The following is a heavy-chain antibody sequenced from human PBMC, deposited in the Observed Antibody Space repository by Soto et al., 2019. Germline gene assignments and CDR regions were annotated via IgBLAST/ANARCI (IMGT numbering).Heavy chain of an antibody. CDR1: GFTFDDYA. CDR2: ISWNSGSI. D-gene: IGHD6-13*01. CDR3: AKGQREIAAAALDY. Sequence: GGSLRLSCAASGFTFDDYAMHWVRQAPGKGLEWVSGISWNSGSIGYADSVKGRFTISRDNAKNSLYLQMNSLRAEDTALYYCAKGQREIAAAALDYWGQGTLVTVSS. J-gene: IGHJ4*02. V-gene: IGHV3-9*01.